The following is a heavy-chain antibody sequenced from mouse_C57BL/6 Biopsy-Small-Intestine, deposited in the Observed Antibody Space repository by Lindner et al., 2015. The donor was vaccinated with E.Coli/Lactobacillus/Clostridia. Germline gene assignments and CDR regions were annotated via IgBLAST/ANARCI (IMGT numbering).Heavy chain of an antibody. CDR2: IYPGDGDS. CDR3: ARFDYGSSSYFDV. CDR1: GYAFSTSW. J-gene: IGHJ1*03. Sequence: VQLQESGPELVKPGASVKISCKASGYAFSTSWMNWVKQRPGKGLEWIGRIYPGDGDSNYNGKFKGKATLTADKSSSTAYMQLSSLTSEDSAVYFCARFDYGSSSYFDVWGTGTTVTVSS. V-gene: IGHV1-82*01. D-gene: IGHD1-1*01.